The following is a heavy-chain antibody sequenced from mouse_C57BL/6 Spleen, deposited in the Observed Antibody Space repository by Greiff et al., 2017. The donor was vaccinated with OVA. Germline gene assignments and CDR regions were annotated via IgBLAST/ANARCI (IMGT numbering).Heavy chain of an antibody. CDR1: GFTFSSYA. CDR2: ISDGGGYT. CDR3: ARAASFAY. V-gene: IGHV5-4*03. Sequence: EVKLVESGGGLVKPGGSLKLSCAASGFTFSSYAMSWVRQTPEKRLEWVATISDGGGYTYYPDNVKGRFTISRDNAKNNLYLQMSHLKSEDTAMYYCARAASFAYWGQGTLVTVSA. J-gene: IGHJ3*01. D-gene: IGHD6-1*01.